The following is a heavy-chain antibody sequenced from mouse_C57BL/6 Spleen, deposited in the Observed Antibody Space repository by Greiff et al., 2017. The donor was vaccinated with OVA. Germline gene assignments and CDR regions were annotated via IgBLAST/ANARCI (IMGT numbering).Heavy chain of an antibody. CDR3: ARGNYYGTDAMDY. Sequence: VQLQQPGAELVKPGASVKLSCKASGYTFTSYWMHWVKQRPGQGLEWIGMIHPNSGSTNYNEKFKSKATLTVDKSSSTAYMQLSSLTSEDSAVYYCARGNYYGTDAMDYWGQGTSVTVSS. CDR2: IHPNSGST. CDR1: GYTFTSYW. D-gene: IGHD1-1*01. V-gene: IGHV1-64*01. J-gene: IGHJ4*01.